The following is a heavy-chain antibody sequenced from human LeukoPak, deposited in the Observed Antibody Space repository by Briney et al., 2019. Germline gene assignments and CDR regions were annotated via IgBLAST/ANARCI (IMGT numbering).Heavy chain of an antibody. CDR3: AKPGPGIAAAGPLRSYFDY. Sequence: RPGGSLRLSCAASTFAFSSYAMTWVRQAPGKGLEWVSAISGSGASTYYADSVKGRFTISRDNSNNTLYLQMNSLRAEDTAVYYCAKPGPGIAAAGPLRSYFDYWGQGTLVTVSS. CDR1: TFAFSSYA. D-gene: IGHD6-13*01. CDR2: ISGSGAST. V-gene: IGHV3-23*01. J-gene: IGHJ4*02.